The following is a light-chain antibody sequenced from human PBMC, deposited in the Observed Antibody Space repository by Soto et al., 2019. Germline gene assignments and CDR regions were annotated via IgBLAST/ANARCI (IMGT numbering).Light chain of an antibody. Sequence: EIGMTQSPATLSVSPGERATLSCRASESVSSNLAWYQQKPGQAPRLLIYGASTRATDIPARFSGSGSGTEYTLTISSPQSEDIALYYCQQYNNWLTFGGGTKVEIK. V-gene: IGKV3-15*01. CDR2: GAS. CDR1: ESVSSN. J-gene: IGKJ4*01. CDR3: QQYNNWLT.